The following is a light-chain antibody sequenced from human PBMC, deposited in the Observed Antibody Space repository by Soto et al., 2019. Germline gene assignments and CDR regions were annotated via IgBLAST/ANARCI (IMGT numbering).Light chain of an antibody. CDR1: QSVSSY. J-gene: IGKJ5*01. V-gene: IGKV3-11*01. CDR2: DAS. Sequence: EIVLTQSPATLSLSPGERATLSCRASQSVSSYLAWYQQKPGQAPRLLIYDASNRATGIPARFSGSGSATAFTLTISSLEPEDFAVYYCQQRSNWPITFGQGTRLEIK. CDR3: QQRSNWPIT.